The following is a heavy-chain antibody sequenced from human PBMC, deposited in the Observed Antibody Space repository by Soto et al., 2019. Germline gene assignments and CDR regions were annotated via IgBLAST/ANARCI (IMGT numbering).Heavy chain of an antibody. J-gene: IGHJ4*02. CDR2: INPNSGGT. Sequence: ALVKVSCKASGYTFTGYYMHWVRQAPGQGLEWMGWINPNSGGTNYAQKFQGWVTMTRDTSISTAYMELSRLRSDDTAVYYCARDDQEYPFVYWGQGTLVTVSS. CDR3: ARDDQEYPFVY. CDR1: GYTFTGYY. V-gene: IGHV1-2*04.